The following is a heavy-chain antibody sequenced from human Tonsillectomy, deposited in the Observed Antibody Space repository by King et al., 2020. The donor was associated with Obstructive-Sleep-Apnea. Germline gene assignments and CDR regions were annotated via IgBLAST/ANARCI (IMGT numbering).Heavy chain of an antibody. D-gene: IGHD5-12*01. CDR2: FFSHDDK. CDR1: GFSLSNTRMG. J-gene: IGHJ6*02. CDR3: ARIPSGYSGFSRYFYGMDV. Sequence: TLKESGPVLVKPTETLTLTCTVSGFSLSNTRMGVSWIRQPPGKALEWLAHFFSHDDKSYSTSLKTRLTISKDTSKSQVVLTMTNMDPVDTATYYCARIPSGYSGFSRYFYGMDVWGQGTTVTVSS. V-gene: IGHV2-26*01.